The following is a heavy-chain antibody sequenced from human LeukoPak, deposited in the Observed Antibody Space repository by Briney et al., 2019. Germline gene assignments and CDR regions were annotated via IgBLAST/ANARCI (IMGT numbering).Heavy chain of an antibody. Sequence: GGSLRLSCTASGFTFSSYAMSWVRQAPGKGLEWVSAVSGSGGSTYYADSVKGRFTISRDNSKNTLYLQMNSLRAEDTAVYYCAKDLRSLGEGDYTPYGMDVWGQGTTVTVSS. J-gene: IGHJ6*02. CDR2: VSGSGGST. V-gene: IGHV3-23*01. CDR3: AKDLRSLGEGDYTPYGMDV. CDR1: GFTFSSYA. D-gene: IGHD3-10*01.